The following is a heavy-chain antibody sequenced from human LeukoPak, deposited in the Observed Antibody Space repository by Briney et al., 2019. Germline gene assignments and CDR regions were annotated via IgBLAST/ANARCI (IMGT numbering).Heavy chain of an antibody. D-gene: IGHD6-13*01. CDR1: GYTFTSYY. Sequence: GASVKVSCKASGYTFTSYYMHWVRQAPGQGLVWLGIINPSGGSTSYAQKFQGRVTMTRDTSTSTVYMELSSLSSEDTAVYYCARGFPSSSWYSRRRDFDYWGQGTLVTVSS. J-gene: IGHJ4*02. CDR3: ARGFPSSSWYSRRRDFDY. CDR2: INPSGGST. V-gene: IGHV1-46*01.